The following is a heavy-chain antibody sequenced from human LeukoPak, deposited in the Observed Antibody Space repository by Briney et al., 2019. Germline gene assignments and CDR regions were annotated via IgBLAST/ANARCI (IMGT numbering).Heavy chain of an antibody. D-gene: IGHD2-21*02. V-gene: IGHV3-23*01. CDR3: AGLLDGNPIDY. CDR2: ITASSSST. J-gene: IGHJ4*02. Sequence: GGSLRLSCEASGFTFSNYGMSWVRQAPGKGLEWVSAITASSSSTHDADSVQGRFTISRDNFKNTLYLQMNSLRAEDTAVYYCAGLLDGNPIDYWGQGTLVTVSS. CDR1: GFTFSNYG.